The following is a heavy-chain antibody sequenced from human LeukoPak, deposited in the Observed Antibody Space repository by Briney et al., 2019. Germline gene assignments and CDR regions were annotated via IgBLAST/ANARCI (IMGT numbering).Heavy chain of an antibody. CDR1: GFTFSSYG. CDR3: ARAFGIAAAGTPDY. V-gene: IGHV3-33*01. Sequence: PGGSLRLSCAASGFTFSSYGMHWVRQAPGKGLEWVAVIWYDGSNKYYADSVKGRFTISRDNSKNTLYLQMNSLRAEDTAVYYCARAFGIAAAGTPDYWGQGTLVTVSS. J-gene: IGHJ4*02. D-gene: IGHD6-13*01. CDR2: IWYDGSNK.